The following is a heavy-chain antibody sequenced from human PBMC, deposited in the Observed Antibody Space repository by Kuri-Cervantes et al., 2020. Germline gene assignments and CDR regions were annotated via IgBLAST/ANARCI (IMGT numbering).Heavy chain of an antibody. D-gene: IGHD2-21*02. CDR1: GFTFDDYA. CDR2: ISWNSGSI. J-gene: IGHJ5*02. V-gene: IGHV3-9*01. CDR3: AGGPYCGGDCYSGLP. Sequence: SLKISCAASGFTFDDYAMHWVRQAPGKGLEWVSGISWNSGSIGYADSVKGRFTISRDNAKNSLYLQMNSLRAEDTAVYYCAGGPYCGGDCYSGLPWGQGTLVTVSS.